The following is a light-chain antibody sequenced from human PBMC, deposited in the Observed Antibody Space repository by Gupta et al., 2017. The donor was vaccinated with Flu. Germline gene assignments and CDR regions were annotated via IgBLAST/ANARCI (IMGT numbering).Light chain of an antibody. CDR2: EDN. CDR1: SGGIATNY. J-gene: IGLJ2*01. CDR3: QSYDSLIRDVV. V-gene: IGLV6-57*01. Sequence: FMLTQPQSVSESPGQTVTISCTRSSGGIATNYVQWYKQRPVSSPTTVMYEDNQRPSEGSDRFSGSIDSSSNSASLTISGLKTEEEADYFCQSYDSLIRDVVFGGGTKLTVL.